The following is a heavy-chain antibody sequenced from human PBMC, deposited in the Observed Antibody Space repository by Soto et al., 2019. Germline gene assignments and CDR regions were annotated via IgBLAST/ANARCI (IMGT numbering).Heavy chain of an antibody. CDR2: IWYDGSNK. CDR3: ARVGYGGNTTLDY. J-gene: IGHJ4*02. V-gene: IGHV3-33*01. CDR1: GFTFSSYG. Sequence: QVQLVESGGGVVQPGRARRLSCAAAGFTFSSYGMHWVRQAPGMGLEWVAVIWYDGSNKYYADSVKGRFTISRDNSKNTLYLQMNSLRAEDTAVYYCARVGYGGNTTLDYWGQGTLVTVSS. D-gene: IGHD2-15*01.